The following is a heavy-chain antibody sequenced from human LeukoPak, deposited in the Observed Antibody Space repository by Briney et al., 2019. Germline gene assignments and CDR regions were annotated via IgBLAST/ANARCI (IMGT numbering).Heavy chain of an antibody. V-gene: IGHV4-39*01. CDR1: GGSISSYY. CDR2: IYYSGST. CDR3: ARAYSTSFLYSYYYMDV. Sequence: SETLSLTCTVSGGSISSYYWGWIRQPPGKGLEWIGSIYYSGSTYYNPSLKSRVTISVDTSKNQFSLKLSSVTAADTAVYYCARAYSTSFLYSYYYMDVWGKGTTVTVSS. D-gene: IGHD6-13*01. J-gene: IGHJ6*03.